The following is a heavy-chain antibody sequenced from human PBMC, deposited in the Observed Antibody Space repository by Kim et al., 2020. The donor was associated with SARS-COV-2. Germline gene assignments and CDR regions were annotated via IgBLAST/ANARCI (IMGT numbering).Heavy chain of an antibody. D-gene: IGHD6-13*01. J-gene: IGHJ4*02. Sequence: SETLSLTCAVYGGSFSGYYWSWIRQPPGKGLEWIGEINHSGSTNYNPSLTSRVTISVDTSKNQFSLKLSSVTAADTAVYYCARGLVYSSSFRPHFDSWGQGTLVTVSS. CDR3: ARGLVYSSSFRPHFDS. CDR2: INHSGST. CDR1: GGSFSGYY. V-gene: IGHV4-34*01.